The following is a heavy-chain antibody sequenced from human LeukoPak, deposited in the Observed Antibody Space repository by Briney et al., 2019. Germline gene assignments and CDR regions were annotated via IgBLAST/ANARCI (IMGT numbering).Heavy chain of an antibody. CDR3: ARGHHILTGYVRQYYFDY. CDR2: INHSGSN. V-gene: IGHV4-34*01. CDR1: VGSFSGYY. D-gene: IGHD3-9*01. Sequence: SETLSLTCAVYVGSFSGYYWSWIRQPPGKGLEWIGEINHSGSNNYNPSLKSRVTTSVDTTKNQFSLKLSSVTAADTAVYYCARGHHILTGYVRQYYFDYWGQGTLVTVSS. J-gene: IGHJ4*02.